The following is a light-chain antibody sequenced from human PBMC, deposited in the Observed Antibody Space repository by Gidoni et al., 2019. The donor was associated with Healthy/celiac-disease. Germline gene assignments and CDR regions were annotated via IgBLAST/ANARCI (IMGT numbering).Light chain of an antibody. V-gene: IGKV1-33*01. CDR2: DAS. J-gene: IGKJ3*01. CDR1: QDISNH. CDR3: QQYDNLFT. Sequence: DIEMTQSPSSLSASVGDRVTITCQASQDISNHLNWYQQKPGKAPKLLIYDASNLETGVPSRFSGSGSGTDFTFPISSLQPEYIATYYCQQYDNLFTFGPGTKVDIK.